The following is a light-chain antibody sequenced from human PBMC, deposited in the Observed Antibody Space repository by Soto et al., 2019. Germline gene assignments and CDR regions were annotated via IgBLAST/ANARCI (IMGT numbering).Light chain of an antibody. CDR1: PSVTNF. CDR3: QQYGSSPLIS. V-gene: IGKV3-20*01. Sequence: EIVLTQSPATLSLSPGERATLSCRASPSVTNFLAWYQQKPGQAPRLLIFGASKRATGIPDRFSGSGSGRDFTLTISGLEPEDFAVYYCQQYGSSPLISFGQGTRLEIK. J-gene: IGKJ5*01. CDR2: GAS.